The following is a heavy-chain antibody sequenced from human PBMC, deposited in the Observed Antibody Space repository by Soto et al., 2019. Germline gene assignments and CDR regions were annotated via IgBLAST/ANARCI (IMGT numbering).Heavy chain of an antibody. CDR2: ISGSGGST. D-gene: IGHD2-2*01. V-gene: IGHV3-23*01. Sequence: GGSLRLSCAASGFTFSSYAMSWVRQAPGKGLEWVSAISGSGGSTYYADSVKGRFTISRDNSKNTLYLQMNSLRAEDTAVYYCAKTRGNYYYYGMDVWGQGTTVTVSS. CDR3: AKTRGNYYYYGMDV. J-gene: IGHJ6*02. CDR1: GFTFSSYA.